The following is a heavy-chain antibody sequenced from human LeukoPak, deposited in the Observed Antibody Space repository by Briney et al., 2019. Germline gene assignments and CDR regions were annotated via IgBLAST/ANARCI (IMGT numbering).Heavy chain of an antibody. J-gene: IGHJ6*03. CDR2: INPNSGGT. D-gene: IGHD3-9*01. Sequence: VASVKVSCKASGYTFTGYYMHWVRQAPGQGLEWMGWINPNSGGTNYAQKFQGRVTMTRDTSISTAYMELSRLRSDDTAVYYCARLYDILTGYYSPLGYMDVWGKGTTVTVSS. CDR1: GYTFTGYY. V-gene: IGHV1-2*02. CDR3: ARLYDILTGYYSPLGYMDV.